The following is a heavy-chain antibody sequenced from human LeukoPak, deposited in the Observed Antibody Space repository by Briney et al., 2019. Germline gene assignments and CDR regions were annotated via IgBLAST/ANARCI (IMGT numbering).Heavy chain of an antibody. Sequence: SGGSLRLSCAASGFTFTKAWMRWARQAPGKGLEWVGRIRSKERGDTTKYAASVNGRMSISRDDSKNSLFLQMNNLQTGDTAVYYCIRFVLTTRYLETWGQGTLVTVSS. CDR3: IRFVLTTRYLET. CDR2: IRSKERGDTT. J-gene: IGHJ1*01. CDR1: GFTFTKAW. D-gene: IGHD1-1*01. V-gene: IGHV3-72*01.